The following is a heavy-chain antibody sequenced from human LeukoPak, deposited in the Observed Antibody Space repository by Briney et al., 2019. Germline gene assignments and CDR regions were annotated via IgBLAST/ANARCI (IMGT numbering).Heavy chain of an antibody. CDR2: IIPIFGTA. J-gene: IGHJ6*03. D-gene: IGHD2-2*01. V-gene: IGHV1-69*05. CDR1: GGTFSSYA. CDR3: ARGVSGVVVPAARPYYYYYMDV. Sequence: SVNVSCKASGGTFSSYAISWVRQAPGQGLEWMGGIIPIFGTANYAQKFQGRVTITTDESTSTAYMELSSLRSEDTAVYYCARGVSGVVVPAARPYYYYYMDVWGKGTTVTVSS.